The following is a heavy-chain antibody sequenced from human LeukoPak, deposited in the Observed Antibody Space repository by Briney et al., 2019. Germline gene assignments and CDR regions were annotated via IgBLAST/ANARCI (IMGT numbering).Heavy chain of an antibody. Sequence: PSETLSLTCGVSGGSISSSNWWSWVRQPPGKGLEWIGEIYHSGSTNYNPSPKSRVTISVDKSKNQFSLKLSSVTAADTAVYYCARQIVGETYFDYWGQGTLVTVSS. CDR2: IYHSGST. V-gene: IGHV4-4*02. D-gene: IGHD1-26*01. CDR3: ARQIVGETYFDY. J-gene: IGHJ4*02. CDR1: GGSISSSNW.